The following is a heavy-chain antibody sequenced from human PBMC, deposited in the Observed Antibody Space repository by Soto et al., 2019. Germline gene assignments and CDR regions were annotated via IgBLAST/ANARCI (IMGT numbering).Heavy chain of an antibody. CDR2: IIPIFGTA. CDR1: GGTFSSYA. V-gene: IGHV1-69*13. Sequence: SVKVSCKASGGTFSSYAISWVRQAPGQRLEWMGGIIPIFGTANYAQKFQGRVTITADESTSTAYMELSSLRSEDTAVYYCARAPNLITIFGVVMVERYYYYGMDVWGQGTTVTVSS. J-gene: IGHJ6*02. CDR3: ARAPNLITIFGVVMVERYYYYGMDV. D-gene: IGHD3-3*01.